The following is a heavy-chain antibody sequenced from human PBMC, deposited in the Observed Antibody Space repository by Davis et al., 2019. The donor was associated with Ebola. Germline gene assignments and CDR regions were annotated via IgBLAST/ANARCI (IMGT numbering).Heavy chain of an antibody. D-gene: IGHD6-6*01. V-gene: IGHV1-8*01. Sequence: SVKVSCKAYGHTFTSYDINWVRQATGQGLEWMGWMNPQNGNTGYTQKFQGRVTMTRNTSISTAYMELSSLRSEDTAVYYCARRSSSSAFAIWGQGTMVTVSS. J-gene: IGHJ3*02. CDR3: ARRSSSSAFAI. CDR2: MNPQNGNT. CDR1: GHTFTSYD.